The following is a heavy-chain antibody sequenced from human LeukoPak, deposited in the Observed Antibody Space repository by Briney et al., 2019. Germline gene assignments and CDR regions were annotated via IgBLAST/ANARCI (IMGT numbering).Heavy chain of an antibody. J-gene: IGHJ6*03. CDR1: GYTFTSYG. CDR3: ARDLVPAAILALLDMDV. CDR2: ISAYNGNT. Sequence: ASVKVSCKASGYTFTSYGISWVRQAPGQGLEWMGWISAYNGNTNYAQKLQGRVTMTTDTSTSTAYMELRSLRSDDTAVYYCARDLVPAAILALLDMDVWGKGTTVTVSS. D-gene: IGHD2-2*02. V-gene: IGHV1-18*01.